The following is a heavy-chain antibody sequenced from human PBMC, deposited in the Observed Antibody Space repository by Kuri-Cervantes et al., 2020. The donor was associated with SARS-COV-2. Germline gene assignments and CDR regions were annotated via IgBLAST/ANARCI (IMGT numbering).Heavy chain of an antibody. CDR3: AREGYCSGGSCFDY. V-gene: IGHV4-34*01. J-gene: IGHJ4*02. CDR2: IYFSGST. CDR1: GGSFSGHY. D-gene: IGHD2-15*01. Sequence: SETLSLTCAVYGGSFSGHYWGWVRQPPGKGLEWIGSIYFSGSTYYTPSLKSRVTISVDTSKNQFSLKLTSVTAADTAVYYCAREGYCSGGSCFDYWGQGTLVTDSS.